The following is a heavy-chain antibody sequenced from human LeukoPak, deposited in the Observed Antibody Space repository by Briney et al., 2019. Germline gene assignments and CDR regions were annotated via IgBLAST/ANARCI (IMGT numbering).Heavy chain of an antibody. CDR1: GFTLSTYW. D-gene: IGHD3-16*01. V-gene: IGHV3-7*01. CDR3: ASWGAGGNS. J-gene: IGHJ4*02. Sequence: GGSLRLSCEASGFTLSTYWMNWVRQVPGKGLDWVANINPDGSGKGYVDSVKGRFTIARDNADNSPSLQMNSLRAEDTAVYYCASWGAGGNSWGQGTLVTVSS. CDR2: INPDGSGK.